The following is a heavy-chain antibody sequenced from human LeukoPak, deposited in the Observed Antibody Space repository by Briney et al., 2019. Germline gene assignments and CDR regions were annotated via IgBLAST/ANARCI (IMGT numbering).Heavy chain of an antibody. D-gene: IGHD2-2*01. CDR3: ARDSSTSCTFDY. Sequence: GGSLRLSCAASGFTFSSYSMNWVRQAPGKGLEWVSSISSSSSYIYYADSVKGRFTISRDNAKNSLYLQMNNLRAEDTAVYYCARDSSTSCTFDYWGQGTLVTVSS. J-gene: IGHJ4*02. CDR2: ISSSSSYI. CDR1: GFTFSSYS. V-gene: IGHV3-21*01.